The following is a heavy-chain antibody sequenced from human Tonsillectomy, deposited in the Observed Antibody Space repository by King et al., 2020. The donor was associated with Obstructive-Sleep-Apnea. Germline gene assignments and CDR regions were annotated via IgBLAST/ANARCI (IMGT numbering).Heavy chain of an antibody. CDR1: GFTFSSYA. CDR2: ISYDGSNK. D-gene: IGHD6-13*01. J-gene: IGHJ4*02. V-gene: IGHV3-30*04. CDR3: ARAAAAALPYFDY. Sequence: VQLVESGGGVVQPGRSLRLSCAASGFTFSSYAMHWVLQAPGKGLEWVAGISYDGSNKYYADSVKGRFTISRDNSKNTLELQMNSLRAEDTAVYYCARAAAAALPYFDYWGQGTLVTVSS.